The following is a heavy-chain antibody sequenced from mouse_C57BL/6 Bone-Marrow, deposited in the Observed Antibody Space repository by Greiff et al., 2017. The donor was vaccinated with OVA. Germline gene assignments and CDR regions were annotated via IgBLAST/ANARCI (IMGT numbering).Heavy chain of an antibody. D-gene: IGHD1-1*01. CDR2: ISYDGSN. CDR3: AKTAPVQPYAMDY. J-gene: IGHJ4*01. CDR1: GYSITSGYY. Sequence: EVQLQESGPGLVKPSQSLSLTCSVTGYSITSGYYWNWIRQFPGNKLEWMGYISYDGSNNYNPSLKNRISITRDTSKNQCFLKLNSVTTEDTATYDCAKTAPVQPYAMDYWGQGTSVTVSS. V-gene: IGHV3-6*01.